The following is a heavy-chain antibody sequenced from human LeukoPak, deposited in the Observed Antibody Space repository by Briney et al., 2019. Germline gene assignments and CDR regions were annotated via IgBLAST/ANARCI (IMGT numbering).Heavy chain of an antibody. CDR3: ARIFSGGPTGHAFDI. CDR1: EFTFDSYE. D-gene: IGHD2-15*01. J-gene: IGHJ3*02. Sequence: GGSLRLSCAASEFTFDSYEMNWVRQAPGKGLEWLSYISSTGSTKYYADSVKGRFTISRDNAKNSLYLQMNSLRAEDTAVYYCARIFSGGPTGHAFDIWGQGTMVTVSS. CDR2: ISSTGSTK. V-gene: IGHV3-48*03.